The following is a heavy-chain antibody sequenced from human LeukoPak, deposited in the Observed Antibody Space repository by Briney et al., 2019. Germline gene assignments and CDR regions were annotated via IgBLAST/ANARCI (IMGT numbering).Heavy chain of an antibody. CDR1: GGSISRGGYS. CDR3: ARARKAWYFDY. V-gene: IGHV4-30-2*01. J-gene: IGHJ4*02. CDR2: IYHSGST. Sequence: PSQTLSLTCAVSGGSISRGGYSWSWIRQPPGKGLEWIGYIYHSGSTYYNPSLKSRVTISVDRSKNQFSLKLSSVTAADTAVYYCARARKAWYFDYWGQGTLVTVSS.